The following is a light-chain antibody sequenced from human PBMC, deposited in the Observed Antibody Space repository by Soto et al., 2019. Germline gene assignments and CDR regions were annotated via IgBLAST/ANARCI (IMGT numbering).Light chain of an antibody. V-gene: IGKV1-5*01. CDR1: QSISSW. CDR2: DAS. J-gene: IGKJ2*01. CDR3: QQYNSYSYT. Sequence: DIQMTQSPSTLSASVGDRVTITCRASQSISSWLAWYQQKPGKATKLLIYDASSLESGVTSRFSGSGSGTEFTLTISSLQPDDFATYYCQQYNSYSYTFGQGTKLEIK.